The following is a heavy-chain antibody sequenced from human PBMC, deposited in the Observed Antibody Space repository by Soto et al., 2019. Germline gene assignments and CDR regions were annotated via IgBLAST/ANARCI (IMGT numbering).Heavy chain of an antibody. CDR1: GDSGFSFSSYG. Sequence: QVQLVESGGGVVQPGRSLRLSCAASGDSGFSFSSYGMHWVRQAPGKGLEWVAVISYDGSNRHFADSVKGRFTVSRDNSKLTVYMQMNSLRPEDTAVYYCAKDRMVTSNFYGMDVWGQGTTVTVSS. J-gene: IGHJ6*02. CDR2: ISYDGSNR. V-gene: IGHV3-30*18. D-gene: IGHD5-18*01. CDR3: AKDRMVTSNFYGMDV.